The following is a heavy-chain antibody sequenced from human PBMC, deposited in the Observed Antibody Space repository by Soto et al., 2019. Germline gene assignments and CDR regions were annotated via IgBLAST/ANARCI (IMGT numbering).Heavy chain of an antibody. V-gene: IGHV3-48*03. J-gene: IGHJ4*02. CDR2: IGTRGSTT. CDR1: GLTFSSCE. CDR3: AGRYCTTGVCHFGWSDF. D-gene: IGHD2-8*01. Sequence: EVQLVESGGGLVQPGGSLRLSCAASGLTFSSCEMNWVRQAPGKGREWVSDIGTRGSTTYYADPVQGRFSISRDNAQSLLFLQMNSRRAEATAGYYCAGRYCTTGVCHFGWSDFWGQGTLVTVSS.